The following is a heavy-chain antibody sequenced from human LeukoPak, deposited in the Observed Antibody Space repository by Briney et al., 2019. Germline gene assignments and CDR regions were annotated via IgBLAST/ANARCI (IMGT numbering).Heavy chain of an antibody. CDR1: GGSFSAAPHF. CDR2: IYYSGST. V-gene: IGHV4-39*01. J-gene: IGHJ3*02. D-gene: IGHD3-10*02. CDR3: VRPLGGYFRGSTFDI. Sequence: SETLSLTCTVSGGSFSAAPHFWAWIRQSSGKGLEWIGTIYYSGSTRYNPSLKSRLSISGDTSNNQFSLRLTSVTAADTAIYYCVRPLGGYFRGSTFDIWGQGIKVTVSS.